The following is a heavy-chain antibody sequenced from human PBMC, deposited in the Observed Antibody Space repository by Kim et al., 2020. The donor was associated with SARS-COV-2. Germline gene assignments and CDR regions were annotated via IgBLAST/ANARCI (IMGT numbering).Heavy chain of an antibody. V-gene: IGHV3-23*01. CDR3: AKYYEILTHFDY. Sequence: GGSLRLSCAASGFTFSSYGMSWVRQAPGKRLEWVSIISGSGDSTDYADSVKGRFTISRDNSMDTLYLQMNDLRVEDTVIYYCAKYYEILTHFDYWGQGTLVTVSS. D-gene: IGHD3-9*01. CDR2: ISGSGDST. CDR1: GFTFSSYG. J-gene: IGHJ4*02.